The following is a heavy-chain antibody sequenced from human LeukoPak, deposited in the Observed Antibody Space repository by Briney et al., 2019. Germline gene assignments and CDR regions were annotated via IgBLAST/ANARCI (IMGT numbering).Heavy chain of an antibody. CDR3: ARDEDGYCSSTSCYFLRYYYGMDV. CDR2: ISSSSSYI. V-gene: IGHV3-21*01. D-gene: IGHD2-2*01. CDR1: GFTFSSYS. J-gene: IGHJ6*04. Sequence: PGGSLRLSCAASGFTFSSYSMNWVRQAPGKGLEWVSSISSSSSYIYYADSVKGRFTISRDNAKNSLYLQMNSLRAEDTAVYYCARDEDGYCSSTSCYFLRYYYGMDVWGKGTTVTVSS.